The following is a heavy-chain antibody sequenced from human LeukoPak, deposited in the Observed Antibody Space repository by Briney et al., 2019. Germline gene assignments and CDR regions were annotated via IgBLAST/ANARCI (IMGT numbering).Heavy chain of an antibody. V-gene: IGHV1-69*01. Sequence: VSCXXXGGXXRXYAISWGREAPGEGGERMGGIIPIFATANYAQMFQGRVTITADESTSTAYMELSSLRSEDTAVYYCAREGDGYNWFDYWGQGTLVTVSS. CDR3: AREGDGYNWFDY. D-gene: IGHD5-24*01. CDR1: GGXXRXYA. CDR2: IIPIFATA. J-gene: IGHJ4*02.